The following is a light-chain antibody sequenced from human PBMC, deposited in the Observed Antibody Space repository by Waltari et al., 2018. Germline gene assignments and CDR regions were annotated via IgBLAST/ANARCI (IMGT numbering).Light chain of an antibody. Sequence: QSALTQPASVSGSPGQSITISCTGTSSDVGGYNYVSWYQPHPGKAPKLMLYDVSNRPSGVSNLFSGSKSGNTASLTISGLQAEDEADYYCSSYTSSSTVVFGGGTKLTVL. CDR1: SSDVGGYNY. J-gene: IGLJ2*01. V-gene: IGLV2-14*03. CDR3: SSYTSSSTVV. CDR2: DVS.